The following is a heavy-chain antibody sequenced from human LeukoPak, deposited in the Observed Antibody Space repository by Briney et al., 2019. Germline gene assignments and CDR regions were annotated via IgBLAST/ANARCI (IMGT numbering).Heavy chain of an antibody. V-gene: IGHV3-30*02. D-gene: IGHD3-3*01. CDR1: GFTFSSYG. CDR3: TKDYIDYDFWSGYSYYFDY. Sequence: GGSLRLSCAASGFTFSSYGMHWVRLAPGKGLEWVAFIRYDGSNKYYADSVKGRFTISRDNSKNTLYLQMNSLRAEDTAVYYCTKDYIDYDFWSGYSYYFDYWGQGTLVTVSS. CDR2: IRYDGSNK. J-gene: IGHJ4*02.